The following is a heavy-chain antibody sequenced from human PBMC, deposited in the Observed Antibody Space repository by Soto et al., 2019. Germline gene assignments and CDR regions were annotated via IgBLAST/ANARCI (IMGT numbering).Heavy chain of an antibody. CDR1: GFTFSDYY. CDR3: ASFSRVYYYDSSGGNAFDI. Sequence: QVQLVESGGGLVKPGGSLRLSCAASGFTFSDYYMSWIRQAPGKGLEWVSYISSSGSTIYYADSVKGRFTISRDNAKNSLYLQMNSLRAKDTAVYYCASFSRVYYYDSSGGNAFDIWGQGTMVTVSS. V-gene: IGHV3-11*01. J-gene: IGHJ3*02. CDR2: ISSSGSTI. D-gene: IGHD3-22*01.